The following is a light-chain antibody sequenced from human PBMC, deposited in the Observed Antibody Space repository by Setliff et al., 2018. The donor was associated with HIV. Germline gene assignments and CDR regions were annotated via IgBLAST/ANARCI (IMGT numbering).Light chain of an antibody. CDR3: CSYAGSSAPVV. CDR2: EVI. V-gene: IGLV2-23*02. Sequence: QSALTQPASVSGSPGQAITISCTGTSNDVGRYNLVSWYQQYPGKAPKVIIYEVIKRPSGVSSRFSGSKSGSTASLTISGLQAEDEADFYCCSYAGSSAPVVFGGGTKVTVL. CDR1: SNDVGRYNL. J-gene: IGLJ3*02.